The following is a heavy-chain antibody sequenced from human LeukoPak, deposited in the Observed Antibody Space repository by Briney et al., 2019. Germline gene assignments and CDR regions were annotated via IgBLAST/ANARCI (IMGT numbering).Heavy chain of an antibody. D-gene: IGHD3-9*01. V-gene: IGHV4-39*07. Sequence: SETLSLTCSVSGGSVSSSSNYWGWIRQPPGKGLEWIGSIYYSGSTYYNPSLKSRVTISVDTSKNQFSLKLSSVTAADTAVYYCARGGLTANNWFDPWGQGTLVTVSS. J-gene: IGHJ5*02. CDR3: ARGGLTANNWFDP. CDR1: GGSVSSSSNY. CDR2: IYYSGST.